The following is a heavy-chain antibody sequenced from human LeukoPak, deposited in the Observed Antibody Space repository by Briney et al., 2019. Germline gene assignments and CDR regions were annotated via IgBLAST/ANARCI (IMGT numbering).Heavy chain of an antibody. Sequence: ASVKVSCKASGYTFTGYYMHWVRQAPGQGLEWMGWTNPNSGGTNYAQKFQGRVTMTRDTSISTAYMELSRLRSDDTAVYYCARAEGYYDSSGEWAFDYWGQGTLVTVSS. J-gene: IGHJ4*02. CDR1: GYTFTGYY. V-gene: IGHV1-2*02. D-gene: IGHD3-22*01. CDR2: TNPNSGGT. CDR3: ARAEGYYDSSGEWAFDY.